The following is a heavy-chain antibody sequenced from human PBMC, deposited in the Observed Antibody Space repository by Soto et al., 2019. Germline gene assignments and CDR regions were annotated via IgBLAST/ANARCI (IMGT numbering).Heavy chain of an antibody. CDR2: IVVGSGNT. V-gene: IGHV1-58*01. CDR3: AAEVQHYDILTGALDY. J-gene: IGHJ4*02. CDR1: GFTFTSSA. D-gene: IGHD3-9*01. Sequence: SVKVSCKASGFTFTSSAVQWVRQARGQRLEWIGWIVVGSGNTNYAQKFQERVTITRDMSTSTAYMELSSLRSEDTAVYYCAAEVQHYDILTGALDYWGQGTLVTVSS.